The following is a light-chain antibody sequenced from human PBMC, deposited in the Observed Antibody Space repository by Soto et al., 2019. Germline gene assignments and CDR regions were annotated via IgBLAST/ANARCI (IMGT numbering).Light chain of an antibody. CDR1: SSDVGAYSH. V-gene: IGLV2-14*01. CDR3: SSYSSSDTLVV. Sequence: QSVLTQPASVSGSPGQSITISCTGTSSDVGAYSHVSWYQHHPGKAPKLMIFAVTNRPSGVSNRFSGSKSGNTASLTISGLLAEDEADYYCSSYSSSDTLVVFGGGTKLTVL. CDR2: AVT. J-gene: IGLJ2*01.